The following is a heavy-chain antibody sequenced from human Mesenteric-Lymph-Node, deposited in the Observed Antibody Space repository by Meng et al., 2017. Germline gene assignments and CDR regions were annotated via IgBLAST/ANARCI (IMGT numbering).Heavy chain of an antibody. CDR2: TYYRSKWYH. Sequence: GHLQQSGPGLVKPSQTLSLPFATSGDIVSRNSAAWHWIRQSPSRGLEWLGMTYYRSKWYHEYAVSVKSRITISPDTPKNQFSLQLNSMTPEDTAVYYCARGINGGCGDWGQGTLVTVSS. J-gene: IGHJ4*02. CDR1: GDIVSRNSAA. D-gene: IGHD4-23*01. CDR3: ARGINGGCGD. V-gene: IGHV6-1*01.